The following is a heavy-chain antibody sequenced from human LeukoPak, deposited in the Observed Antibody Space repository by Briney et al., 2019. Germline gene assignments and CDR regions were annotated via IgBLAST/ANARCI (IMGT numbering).Heavy chain of an antibody. J-gene: IGHJ3*02. CDR1: GFTVSSNY. D-gene: IGHD1-26*01. V-gene: IGHV3-66*02. Sequence: EGSLRLSCAASGFTVSSNYMSWVRQAPGKGLEWVSVIYSGGSTYYADSVKGRFTISRDNSKNTLYLQMNSLRAEDTAVYYCALGGGSYYGHDAFDIWGQGTMVTVSS. CDR3: ALGGGSYYGHDAFDI. CDR2: IYSGGST.